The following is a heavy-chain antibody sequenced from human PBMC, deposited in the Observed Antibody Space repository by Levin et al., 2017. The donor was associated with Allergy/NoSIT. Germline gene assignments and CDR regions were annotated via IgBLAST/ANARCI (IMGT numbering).Heavy chain of an antibody. CDR1: GVTLSDAW. J-gene: IGHJ4*02. V-gene: IGHV3-15*01. CDR2: IKSNVHGGTT. D-gene: IGHD1-26*01. CDR3: TTDRRWERLQFEN. Sequence: GGSLRLSCVASGVTLSDAWMSWVRQAPGKGLEWVGRIKSNVHGGTTDYAAPVKGRFTISSADSKNTLFLQMNSLRIEDTAVYYCTTDRRWERLQFENWGQGTQVIVSS.